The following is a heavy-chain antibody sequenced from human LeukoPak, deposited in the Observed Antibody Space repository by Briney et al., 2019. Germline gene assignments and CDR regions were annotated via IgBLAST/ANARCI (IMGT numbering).Heavy chain of an antibody. J-gene: IGHJ4*02. D-gene: IGHD6-19*01. CDR3: ARRSGIAVAGAFDY. V-gene: IGHV3-30*03. Sequence: GGSLRLSCAASGFTFSDYYMSWIRQAPGKGLEWVTFISYDGSNKDYADSVKGRFTISRDNSKNTLYLRMNSLRAEDTAVYYCARRSGIAVAGAFDYWGQGTLVTVSS. CDR1: GFTFSDYY. CDR2: ISYDGSNK.